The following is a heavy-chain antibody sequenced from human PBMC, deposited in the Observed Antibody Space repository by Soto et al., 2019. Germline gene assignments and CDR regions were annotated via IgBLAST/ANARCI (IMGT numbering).Heavy chain of an antibody. CDR2: ISAYNGNT. J-gene: IGHJ4*02. V-gene: IGHV1-18*01. D-gene: IGHD3-10*01. CDR1: GYTFTSYG. Sequence: QVQLVQSGAEVKKPGASVKVSCKASGYTFTSYGISWVRQAPGQGLEWMGWISAYNGNTNYAQKPQRRVTKTTDTSPSTAYMKLRSLRSDDPAVYYCASVSDWLDYYGSGSYPGYWGQGTLVTVFS. CDR3: ASVSDWLDYYGSGSYPGY.